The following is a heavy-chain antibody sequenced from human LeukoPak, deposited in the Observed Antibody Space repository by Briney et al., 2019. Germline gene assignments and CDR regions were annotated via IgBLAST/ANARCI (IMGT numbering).Heavy chain of an antibody. CDR2: INPNSGDT. CDR3: ARSFRNWDY. J-gene: IGHJ4*02. Sequence: ASVKVSCKASGYTFTGNYMHWVRQAPGQGLQWMGWINPNSGDTNYAQKFQGRVTMTRDTSINTAYMELSTLRSDDTAVYYCARSFRNWDYWGQGTLLTVSS. D-gene: IGHD2/OR15-2a*01. CDR1: GYTFTGNY. V-gene: IGHV1-2*02.